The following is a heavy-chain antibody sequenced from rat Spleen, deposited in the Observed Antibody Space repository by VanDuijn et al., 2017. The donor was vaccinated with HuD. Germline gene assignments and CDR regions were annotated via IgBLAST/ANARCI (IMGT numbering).Heavy chain of an antibody. Sequence: EVQLVESDGGLVQPGRSLKLSCAASGFTFSDYYMAWVRQAPTKGLEWVATVIYDGSNTYYRDSVKDRFTVSRDNAKSSLYLQMNSLKSEDTATYYCARHKDSGYPNWFAYWGQGTLVTVSS. CDR1: GFTFSDYY. CDR2: VIYDGSNT. CDR3: ARHKDSGYPNWFAY. J-gene: IGHJ3*01. D-gene: IGHD1-1*01. V-gene: IGHV5-29*01.